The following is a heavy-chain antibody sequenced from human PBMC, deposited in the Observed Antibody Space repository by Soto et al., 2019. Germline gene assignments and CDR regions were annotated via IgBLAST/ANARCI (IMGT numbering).Heavy chain of an antibody. J-gene: IGHJ6*03. CDR1: GGSFSGYY. D-gene: IGHD3-16*01. CDR3: ARSNYDYIWGSTYYYMDV. Sequence: ASETLSLTCAVYGGSFSGYYWSWIRQPPGKGLEWIGEINHRGSTNYNPSLKSRVTISVDTSKNQFSLKLSSVTAADTAVYYCARSNYDYIWGSTYYYMDVWGKGTTVTVSS. V-gene: IGHV4-34*01. CDR2: INHRGST.